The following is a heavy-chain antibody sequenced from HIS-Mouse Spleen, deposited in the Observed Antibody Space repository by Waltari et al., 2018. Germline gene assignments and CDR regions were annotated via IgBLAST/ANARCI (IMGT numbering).Heavy chain of an antibody. D-gene: IGHD6-6*01. CDR2: IYHSGST. CDR1: GYSISSGYY. J-gene: IGHJ3*02. V-gene: IGHV4-38-2*02. Sequence: TCTVSGYSISSGYYWGWIRQPPGKGLEWIGSIYHSGSTYYNPSLKSRVTISVDTSKNQFSLKLSSVTAADTAVYYCARDPGYSSSSNAFDIWGQGTMVTVSS. CDR3: ARDPGYSSSSNAFDI.